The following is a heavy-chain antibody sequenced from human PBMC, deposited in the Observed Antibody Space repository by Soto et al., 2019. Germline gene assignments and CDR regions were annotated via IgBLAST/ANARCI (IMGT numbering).Heavy chain of an antibody. J-gene: IGHJ3*02. CDR2: ISAGGGVT. V-gene: IGHV3-23*01. CDR1: GFSFSNYA. Sequence: EVQLLESGGGLVQPGGSLRLSCAASGFSFSNYAMNWVRQAPGKGLEWVSAISAGGGVTFYADSVKGRFTISRDNSKNTLYLQMNSLRAEDTAVYYCAKVVLYYYDRSSFDIWGHGTMVTVSS. CDR3: AKVVLYYYDRSSFDI. D-gene: IGHD3-22*01.